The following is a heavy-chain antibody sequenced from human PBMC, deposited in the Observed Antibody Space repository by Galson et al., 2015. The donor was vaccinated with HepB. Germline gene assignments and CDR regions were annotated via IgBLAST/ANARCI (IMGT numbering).Heavy chain of an antibody. V-gene: IGHV3-23*01. J-gene: IGHJ4*02. Sequence: ISGSGDSTYYADSVKGRFTISRDNPTHTLYLQVNSLRAEDTAVYYCAKVGGTYYGSGRPFDYWGQGTLVPVSS. D-gene: IGHD3-10*01. CDR3: AKVGGTYYGSGRPFDY. CDR2: ISGSGDST.